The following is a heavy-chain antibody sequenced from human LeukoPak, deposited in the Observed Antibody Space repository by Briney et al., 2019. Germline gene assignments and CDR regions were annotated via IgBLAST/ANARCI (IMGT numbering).Heavy chain of an antibody. CDR2: ISGRGGST. Sequence: GGSLRLSCAVSGFTFNTDAMSWVRQAPGKGLEWVSAISGRGGSTYYADSVKGRFTISRDNSKNTLYLQMNSLRAEDTAVYYCAKSSRAAAVNWFDPWGQGTLVTASS. CDR1: GFTFNTDA. D-gene: IGHD6-13*01. V-gene: IGHV3-23*01. CDR3: AKSSRAAAVNWFDP. J-gene: IGHJ5*02.